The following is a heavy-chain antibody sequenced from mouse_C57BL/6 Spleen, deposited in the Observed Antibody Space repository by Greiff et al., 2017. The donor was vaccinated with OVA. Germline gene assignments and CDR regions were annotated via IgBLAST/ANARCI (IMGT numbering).Heavy chain of an antibody. J-gene: IGHJ1*03. CDR2: ISDGGSYT. V-gene: IGHV5-4*01. Sequence: EVQRVESGGGLVKPGGSLKLSCEASGFTFSSYAMSWVRQTPEKRLEWVATISDGGSYTYYTDNVKGRVTISRDNAKNNLYLQMSHLKSEDTAMYYCARDLRGYFDVWGTGTTVTVSS. CDR1: GFTFSSYA. CDR3: ARDLRGYFDV. D-gene: IGHD1-1*01.